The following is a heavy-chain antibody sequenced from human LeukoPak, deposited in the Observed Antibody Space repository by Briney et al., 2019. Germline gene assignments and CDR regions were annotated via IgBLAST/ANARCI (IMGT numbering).Heavy chain of an antibody. CDR3: ARLVAVAGVFDY. J-gene: IGHJ4*02. CDR2: IYSSGST. V-gene: IGHV4-59*01. CDR1: GDSISSYY. Sequence: PSETLSLTCTVSGDSISSYYWSWIRQPPGKGLEWIAFIYSSGSTNYNPSLKSRVSISADTSKNQFSLNVSSVTAADTAVYYCARLVAVAGVFDYWGQGTLVTVSS. D-gene: IGHD6-19*01.